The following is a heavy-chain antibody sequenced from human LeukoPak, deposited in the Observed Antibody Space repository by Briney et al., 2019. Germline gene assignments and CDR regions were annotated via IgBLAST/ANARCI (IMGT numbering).Heavy chain of an antibody. V-gene: IGHV3-9*01. Sequence: GGSLRLSCAASGFTFDDYAMHWVRQAPGKGLEWVSGISWNSGSIGYADSVKGRFTISRDNAKNSLYLQMNSLRAEDTALYYCAKDRIRYFDRGDAFDIWGQGTMVTVSS. CDR1: GFTFDDYA. CDR3: AKDRIRYFDRGDAFDI. D-gene: IGHD3-9*01. J-gene: IGHJ3*02. CDR2: ISWNSGSI.